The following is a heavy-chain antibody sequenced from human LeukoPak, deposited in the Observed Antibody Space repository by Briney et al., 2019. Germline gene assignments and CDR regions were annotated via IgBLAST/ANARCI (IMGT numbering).Heavy chain of an antibody. CDR3: ARGPGQLWFFDY. Sequence: GGSLRLSCEASGFTFSSYAMHWVRQAPGKGLEWVAVISYDGSNKYYADSVKGRFTISRDNSKNTLYLQMNSLRAEDTAVYYCARGPGQLWFFDYWGQGTLVTVSS. CDR2: ISYDGSNK. V-gene: IGHV3-30-3*01. D-gene: IGHD5-18*01. J-gene: IGHJ4*02. CDR1: GFTFSSYA.